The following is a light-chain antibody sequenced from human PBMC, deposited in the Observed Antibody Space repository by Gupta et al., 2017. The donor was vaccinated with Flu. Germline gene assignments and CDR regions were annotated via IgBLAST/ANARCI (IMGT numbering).Light chain of an antibody. CDR3: QQYTKWPIC. V-gene: IGKV3D-15*01. CDR1: QNVRRN. J-gene: IGKJ4*01. Sequence: VMTQSPAPLSASAAERVTLSCRASQNVRRNLAWYQQKPGRPPRLLIFGASTRAADVPARFSGSGSGTDFTLTIDGLQSEDFGVYFCQQYTKWPICFGGGTTVDIK. CDR2: GAS.